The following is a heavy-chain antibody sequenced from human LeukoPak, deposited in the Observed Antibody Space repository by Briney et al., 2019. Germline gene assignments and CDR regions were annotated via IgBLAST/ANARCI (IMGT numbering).Heavy chain of an antibody. CDR1: GFTFDDYA. CDR2: ISGDGGST. V-gene: IGHV3-43*02. Sequence: PGGSLRLSCAASGFTFDDYAMHWVRQAPGKGLEWVSLISGDGGSTYYADSVKGRFTISGHNSKNSPYLQMNSLRTEDTALYYCAKVFDLEGWLQLWGTHFDYWGQGTLVTVSS. D-gene: IGHD5-24*01. J-gene: IGHJ4*02. CDR3: AKVFDLEGWLQLWGTHFDY.